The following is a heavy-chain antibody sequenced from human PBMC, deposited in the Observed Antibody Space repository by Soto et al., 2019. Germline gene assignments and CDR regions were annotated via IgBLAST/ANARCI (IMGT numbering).Heavy chain of an antibody. Sequence: QGQLVESGGGVVQPGRSLRLSCAASGFTFSSYGMHWVRQAPGKGLEWVAVIWYDGSNKYYADSVKGRFIISRDNSKNTLYLQMNSLRAEDTAVYYCARYGGQGYLDYWGQGTLVTVSS. V-gene: IGHV3-33*01. CDR3: ARYGGQGYLDY. CDR2: IWYDGSNK. CDR1: GFTFSSYG. D-gene: IGHD3-16*01. J-gene: IGHJ4*02.